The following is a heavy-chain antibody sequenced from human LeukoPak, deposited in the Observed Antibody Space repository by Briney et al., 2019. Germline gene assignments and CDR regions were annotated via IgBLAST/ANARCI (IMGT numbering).Heavy chain of an antibody. CDR3: AGVGGSYRGWFDP. Sequence: GGSLRLSCAASGFTFSSYEMNWVRQAPGKGLEWVSYISGSGSTIYYADSVKGRFTISRDNAKNSLYLQMNSLRAEDTAVYYCAGVGGSYRGWFDPWGQGTLVTVSS. CDR1: GFTFSSYE. D-gene: IGHD1-26*01. V-gene: IGHV3-48*03. J-gene: IGHJ5*02. CDR2: ISGSGSTI.